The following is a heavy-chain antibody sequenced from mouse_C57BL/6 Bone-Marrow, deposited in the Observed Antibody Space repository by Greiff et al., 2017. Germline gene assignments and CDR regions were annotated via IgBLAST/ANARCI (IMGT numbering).Heavy chain of an antibody. CDR2: INPYNGGT. CDR3: ARKVLFWGSPFAY. CDR1: GYTFTDYY. J-gene: IGHJ3*01. D-gene: IGHD1-1*01. Sequence: EVQLQQSGPVLVKPGASVKMSCKASGYTFTDYYMNWVKPSHGKSLEWIGVINPYNGGTSYNQKFKGKATLTVDKSSSTAYMELNSLTSEDSAVYYCARKVLFWGSPFAYWGQGTLVTVSA. V-gene: IGHV1-19*01.